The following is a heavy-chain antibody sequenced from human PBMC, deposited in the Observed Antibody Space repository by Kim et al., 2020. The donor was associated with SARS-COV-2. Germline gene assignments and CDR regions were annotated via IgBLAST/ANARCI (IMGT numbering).Heavy chain of an antibody. D-gene: IGHD6-13*01. CDR1: GGSISSGDYY. CDR2: IYYSGST. J-gene: IGHJ4*02. V-gene: IGHV4-30-4*01. Sequence: SETLSLTCTVSGGSISSGDYYWSWIRQPPGKGLEWIGYIYYSGSTYYNPSLKSRVTISVDTSKNQFSLKLSSVTAADTAVYYCARLTLIAAAGTIDYWGQGTLVTVSS. CDR3: ARLTLIAAAGTIDY.